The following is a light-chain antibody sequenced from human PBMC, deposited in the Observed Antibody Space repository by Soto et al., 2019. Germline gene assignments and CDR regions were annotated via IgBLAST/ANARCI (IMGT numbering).Light chain of an antibody. CDR2: EVS. CDR3: CTHADTTPHV. Sequence: QSALTQPRSVSGSPGQSVTISCTGTSSDVGRYNIVSWYQQCPGKVPKLIIYEVSKRSSGVPDRFSGSKSGNTASLIISGLQVEDEADCYCCTHADTTPHVFGTGTNLTVL. CDR1: SSDVGRYNI. V-gene: IGLV2-11*01. J-gene: IGLJ1*01.